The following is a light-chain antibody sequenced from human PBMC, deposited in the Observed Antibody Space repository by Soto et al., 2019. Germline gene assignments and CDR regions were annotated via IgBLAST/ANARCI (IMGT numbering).Light chain of an antibody. CDR2: LNSDGSH. CDR3: QTWGTDSYV. V-gene: IGLV4-69*01. J-gene: IGLJ1*01. CDR1: SGHSSNA. Sequence: QSVLTQSPSASASLGASVKLTCTLSSGHSSNAIAWHQQQPEKGPRFLMRLNSDGSHSKGDGIPDRFSGSSSGAERYLIISSLQSEDEADYYCQTWGTDSYVFGTGTKLTVL.